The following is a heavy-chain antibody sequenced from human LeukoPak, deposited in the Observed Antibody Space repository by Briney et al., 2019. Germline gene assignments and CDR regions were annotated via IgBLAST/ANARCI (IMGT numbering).Heavy chain of an antibody. CDR2: ISAYNGNT. V-gene: IGHV1-18*01. Sequence: ASVKVSCKASGYTFTSYGISWVRQAPGQGLEWMRWISAYNGNTNYAQKLQGRVTMTTDTSTSTAYMELRSLRSDDTAVYYCARSANYYDSSGYYSPFDYWGQGTLVTVSS. CDR3: ARSANYYDSSGYYSPFDY. J-gene: IGHJ4*02. D-gene: IGHD3-22*01. CDR1: GYTFTSYG.